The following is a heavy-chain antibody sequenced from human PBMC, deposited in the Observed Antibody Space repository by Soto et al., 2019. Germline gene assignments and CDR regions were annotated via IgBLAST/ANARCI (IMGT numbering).Heavy chain of an antibody. CDR3: AKDPLYGGNSPEYNWFDP. CDR2: ISGSGGST. D-gene: IGHD2-21*02. J-gene: IGHJ5*02. V-gene: IGHV3-23*01. Sequence: EVQLLESGGGLVQPGGSLRLSCAASGFTFSSYAMSWVSQAPGKGLEWVSAISGSGGSTYYADSVKGRFTISRDNSKNTLYLQMNSLRAEDTAVYYCAKDPLYGGNSPEYNWFDPWGQGTLVTVSS. CDR1: GFTFSSYA.